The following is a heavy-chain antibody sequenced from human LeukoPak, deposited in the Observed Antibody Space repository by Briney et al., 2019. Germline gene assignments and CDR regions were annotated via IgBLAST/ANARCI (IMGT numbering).Heavy chain of an antibody. CDR1: GCTFSSYW. J-gene: IGHJ4*02. CDR3: ARDWGFWSGSTGFDY. D-gene: IGHD3-3*01. Sequence: GGSLRLSCAASGCTFSSYWMSWVRQAPGKGLEWVANIKQDGSEKYYVDSVKGRFTISRDNAKNSLYLQMNSLRAEDTAVYYCARDWGFWSGSTGFDYWGQGTLVTVSS. CDR2: IKQDGSEK. V-gene: IGHV3-7*01.